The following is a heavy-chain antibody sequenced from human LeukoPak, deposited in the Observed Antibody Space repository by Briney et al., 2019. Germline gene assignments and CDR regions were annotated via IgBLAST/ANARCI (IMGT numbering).Heavy chain of an antibody. Sequence: PGGSLRLSCAASGFTVSSNYMSWVRQAPGKGLEWVSVIYSGGSTYYADSVKGRFTISRDNSKNTLYLQMNSLRAKDTAVYYCARAGGIAAAGFVDVWGKGTTVTVSS. V-gene: IGHV3-53*01. CDR3: ARAGGIAAAGFVDV. J-gene: IGHJ6*04. D-gene: IGHD6-25*01. CDR2: IYSGGST. CDR1: GFTVSSNY.